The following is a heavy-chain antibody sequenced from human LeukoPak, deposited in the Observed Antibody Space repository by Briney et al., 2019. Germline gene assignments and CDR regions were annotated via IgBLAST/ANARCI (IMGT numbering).Heavy chain of an antibody. Sequence: SVKVSCKASGDTFSSYPINWVRQAPGQGLEWMGRIIPFLDITNYAQKFEGRLTVTADKSTSTAYMELSSLRSEDTAIYYCARRSGRDFGSGSYFDYWGQGTLVTVSS. J-gene: IGHJ4*02. V-gene: IGHV1-69*02. CDR1: GDTFSSYP. CDR3: ARRSGRDFGSGSYFDY. CDR2: IIPFLDIT. D-gene: IGHD3-10*01.